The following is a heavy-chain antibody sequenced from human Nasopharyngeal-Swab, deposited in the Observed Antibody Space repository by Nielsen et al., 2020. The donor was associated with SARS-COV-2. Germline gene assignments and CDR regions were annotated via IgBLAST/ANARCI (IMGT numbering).Heavy chain of an antibody. Sequence: GESLKISCAASGFTFDDYAMHWVRQATGKGLEWVSAIGTAGDTYYPGSVKGRFTISRENAKNSLYLQMNSLRAGDTAVYYCARSHTAMTSPYYYYGMDVWGQGTTVTV. D-gene: IGHD5-18*01. J-gene: IGHJ6*02. V-gene: IGHV3-13*01. CDR1: GFTFDDYA. CDR2: IGTAGDT. CDR3: ARSHTAMTSPYYYYGMDV.